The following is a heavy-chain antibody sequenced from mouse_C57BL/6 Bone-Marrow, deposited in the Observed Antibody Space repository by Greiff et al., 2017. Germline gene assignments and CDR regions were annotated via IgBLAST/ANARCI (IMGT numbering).Heavy chain of an antibody. J-gene: IGHJ2*01. Sequence: EVQLVESGGDLVKPGGSLKLSCAASGFTFSSYGMSWVRQTPDKRLEWVATISSGGSYTYYPASVKGRFTISRDNAKNTLYLQMSSLKSEDTAMYYCARQGITTVVAPYYFDYWGQGTTLTVSS. D-gene: IGHD1-1*01. CDR1: GFTFSSYG. CDR2: ISSGGSYT. CDR3: ARQGITTVVAPYYFDY. V-gene: IGHV5-6*01.